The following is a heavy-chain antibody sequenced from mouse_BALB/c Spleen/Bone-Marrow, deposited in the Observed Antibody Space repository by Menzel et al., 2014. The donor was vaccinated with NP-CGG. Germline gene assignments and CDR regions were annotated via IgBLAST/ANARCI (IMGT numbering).Heavy chain of an antibody. J-gene: IGHJ4*01. CDR1: GFTFNTNA. Sequence: EVQVVESGGGLVQPKGSLKLSCAASGFTFNTNAMNWVRPAPGKGLEWVARIRSKSNNYATYYADSVKDRFTISRDDSQSILYLQMNNLKTEDTAMYYCVRYRYDGAMDYWGQGTSVTVSS. V-gene: IGHV10S3*01. CDR2: IRSKSNNYAT. CDR3: VRYRYDGAMDY. D-gene: IGHD2-14*01.